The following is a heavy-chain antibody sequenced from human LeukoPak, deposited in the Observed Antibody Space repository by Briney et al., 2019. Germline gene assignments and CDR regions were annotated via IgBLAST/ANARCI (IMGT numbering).Heavy chain of an antibody. V-gene: IGHV1-69*05. D-gene: IGHD3-10*01. CDR1: GGTFSSYA. CDR3: ARAGRANYYGSGSPGGNWFDP. J-gene: IGHJ5*02. CDR2: IIPIFGTA. Sequence: GASVKVSCKASGGTFSSYAISWVRQAPGQGLEWMGRIIPIFGTANYAQKFQGRVTITTDESTSTAYMELSSLRSEDTAVYYCARAGRANYYGSGSPGGNWFDPWGQGTLVTVSS.